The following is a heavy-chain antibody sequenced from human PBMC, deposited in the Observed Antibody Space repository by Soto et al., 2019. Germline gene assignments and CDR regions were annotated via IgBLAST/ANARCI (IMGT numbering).Heavy chain of an antibody. CDR2: TYYRSKWYN. CDR1: GDSVSSNSAA. CDR3: ARGPGIAAAVDFDY. D-gene: IGHD6-13*01. V-gene: IGHV6-1*01. J-gene: IGHJ4*02. Sequence: QTLSLICAIPGDSVSSNSAAWNWIRQSQSRGLEWLGRTYYRSKWYNDYAVSVKSRITINPDTSKNQFSLQLNSVTPEDTAVYYCARGPGIAAAVDFDYWGQGTLVTVSS.